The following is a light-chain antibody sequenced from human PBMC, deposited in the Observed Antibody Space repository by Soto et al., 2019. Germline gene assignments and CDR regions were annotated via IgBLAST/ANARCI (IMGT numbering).Light chain of an antibody. J-gene: IGKJ2*01. Sequence: IVLTQSPGTLSLPPGERATLSCRASQSVSSAFFAWYQQKPGQPLRLLIYAAASRATGIPDRFSGSGSATDFTLTISRLEPEEFAVYYCQQYGDSPPTFGRGTKVEIK. CDR3: QQYGDSPPT. V-gene: IGKV3-20*01. CDR1: QSVSSAF. CDR2: AAA.